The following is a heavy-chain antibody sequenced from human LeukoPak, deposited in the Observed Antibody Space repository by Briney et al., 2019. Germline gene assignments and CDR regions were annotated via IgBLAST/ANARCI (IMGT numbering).Heavy chain of an antibody. J-gene: IGHJ4*02. CDR2: ISGSGTDI. CDR3: ARTARHLDY. CDR1: GFTFSDPY. V-gene: IGHV3-11*04. Sequence: PGGSLRLSCEASGFTFSDPYMSWIRQAPGKGLECLSYISGSGTDINYADSVRGRFTISRDNAKNLLYLQMNDLRLEDTAVYYCARTARHLDYWGQGTLVTVSP. D-gene: IGHD5-18*01.